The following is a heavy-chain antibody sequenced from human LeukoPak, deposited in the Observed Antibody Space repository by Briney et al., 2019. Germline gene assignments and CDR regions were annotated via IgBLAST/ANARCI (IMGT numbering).Heavy chain of an antibody. CDR3: ARGIAAAVTTFY. CDR2: INPNSGGT. J-gene: IGHJ4*02. V-gene: IGHV1-2*02. D-gene: IGHD6-13*01. CDR1: GYTFTGYY. Sequence: EASVNVSCKASGYTFTGYYMHWVRQAPGQGLEWMGWINPNSGGTNYAQKFQGRVTMTRDTSISTAYMELSRLRSDDTAVYYCARGIAAAVTTFYWGQGTLVTVSS.